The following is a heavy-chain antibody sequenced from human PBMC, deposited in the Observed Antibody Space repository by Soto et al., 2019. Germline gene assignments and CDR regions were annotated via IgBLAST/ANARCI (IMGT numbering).Heavy chain of an antibody. D-gene: IGHD6-6*01. Sequence: LRLSCAASGXTVSSNYMSWVRQAPGKGLEWVSVIYSGGSTYYADSVKGRFTISRDNSKNTLYLQMNSLRAEDTAVYYCASAYSSSFYYYYGMDVWGQGTTVTVSS. CDR1: GXTVSSNY. J-gene: IGHJ6*02. CDR2: IYSGGST. CDR3: ASAYSSSFYYYYGMDV. V-gene: IGHV3-53*01.